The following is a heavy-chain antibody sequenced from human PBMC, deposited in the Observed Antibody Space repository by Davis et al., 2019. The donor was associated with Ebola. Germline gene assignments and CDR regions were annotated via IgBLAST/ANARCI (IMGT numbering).Heavy chain of an antibody. CDR3: ARTLFGGVVILGGDYFDY. D-gene: IGHD4-23*01. Sequence: MPSETLSLTCTVSGGSIISSSSYWGWIRQPPRKGLEWIGSIYYSGSTYYNPSLKSRVTISVDTSKNQFSLKLSSVTAADTAVYYCARTLFGGVVILGGDYFDYWGQGTLVTVSS. CDR1: GGSIISSSSY. V-gene: IGHV4-39*01. CDR2: IYYSGST. J-gene: IGHJ4*02.